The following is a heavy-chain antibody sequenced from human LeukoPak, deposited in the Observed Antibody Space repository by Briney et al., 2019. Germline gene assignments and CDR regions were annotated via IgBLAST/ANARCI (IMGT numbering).Heavy chain of an antibody. CDR1: GFTFSSYA. CDR3: ARERDYGDSFDY. J-gene: IGHJ4*02. CDR2: ISYDGSNK. Sequence: PGGSLRLSCAASGFTFSSYAMHWVRQAPGKGLEWVAVISYDGSNKYYADSVKGRFTISRDNSKNTLYLQMNSLRAEDTAVYYCARERDYGDSFDYWGQGTLVTVSS. V-gene: IGHV3-30-3*01. D-gene: IGHD4-17*01.